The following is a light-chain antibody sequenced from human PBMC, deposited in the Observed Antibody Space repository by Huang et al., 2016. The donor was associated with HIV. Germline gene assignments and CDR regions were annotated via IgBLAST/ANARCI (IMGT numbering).Light chain of an antibody. V-gene: IGKV1-17*03. Sequence: DIQMTQSPSVMSASVGDRVTISCRANQGISNRLVWFQQKPGRVPKRLIHDASSLESGVPTRFIGSGSGTESTLTINSLQSEDFATYYCLQHNGHPLTFGGGTRVEIK. CDR2: DAS. CDR3: LQHNGHPLT. J-gene: IGKJ4*01. CDR1: QGISNR.